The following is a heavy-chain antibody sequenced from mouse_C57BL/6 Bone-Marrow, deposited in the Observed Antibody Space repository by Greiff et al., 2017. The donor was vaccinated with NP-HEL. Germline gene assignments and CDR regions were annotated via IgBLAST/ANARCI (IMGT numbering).Heavy chain of an antibody. V-gene: IGHV5-6*02. D-gene: IGHD1-1*01. J-gene: IGHJ3*01. CDR3: ARPGPVYYYGSRGWFAV. CDR2: ISSGGSYT. Sequence: EVKLEESGGDLVKPGGSLKLSCAASGFTFSSYGMSWVRQTPDKRLEWVATISSGGSYTYYPDSVKGRFTISSDTAKNPLYLQLSRLKSEDTAMYYCARPGPVYYYGSRGWFAVKGQGSLVTESA. CDR1: GFTFSSYG.